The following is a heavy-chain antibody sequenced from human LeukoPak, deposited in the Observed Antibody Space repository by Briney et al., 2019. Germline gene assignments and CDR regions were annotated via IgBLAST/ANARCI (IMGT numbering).Heavy chain of an antibody. Sequence: GGSLRLSCAASGFTFSSYAMSWVRQAPGKGLEWVSAISGSGGSTYYADSVKGRFTISRDNSKNTLYLQMNSLRAEDTAVYYCARGSNSDYYDSSGPGGAFDIWGQGTMVTVSS. CDR3: ARGSNSDYYDSSGPGGAFDI. CDR2: ISGSGGST. J-gene: IGHJ3*02. CDR1: GFTFSSYA. V-gene: IGHV3-23*01. D-gene: IGHD3-22*01.